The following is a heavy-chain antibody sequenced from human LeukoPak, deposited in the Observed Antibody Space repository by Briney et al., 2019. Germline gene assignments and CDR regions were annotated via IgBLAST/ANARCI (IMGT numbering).Heavy chain of an antibody. Sequence: SETLSLTCTVSGGSISSGDYYWSWIRQPPGKGLGWIGYIYYSGSTYYIPSLKSRVTISVDTSKNQFSLKLSSVTAADTAVYYCARGYYDFWSGYLRWFDPWGQGTLVTVSS. CDR3: ARGYYDFWSGYLRWFDP. J-gene: IGHJ5*02. CDR1: GGSISSGDYY. CDR2: IYYSGST. V-gene: IGHV4-30-4*08. D-gene: IGHD3-3*01.